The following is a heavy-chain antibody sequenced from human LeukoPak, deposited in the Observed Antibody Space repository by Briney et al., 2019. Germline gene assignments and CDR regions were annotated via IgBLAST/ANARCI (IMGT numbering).Heavy chain of an antibody. Sequence: ASVKVSCKASGYTFTSYGISWVRQAPGQGLEWMGWISAYNGNTNYAQKLQGRVTVTTDTSTSTAYMELRSLRSDDTAVYYCARQAVVAATTWFDPWGRGTLVTVSS. CDR3: ARQAVVAATTWFDP. J-gene: IGHJ5*02. D-gene: IGHD2-15*01. V-gene: IGHV1-18*01. CDR2: ISAYNGNT. CDR1: GYTFTSYG.